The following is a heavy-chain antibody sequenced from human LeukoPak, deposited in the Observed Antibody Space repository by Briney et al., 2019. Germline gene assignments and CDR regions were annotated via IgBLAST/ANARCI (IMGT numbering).Heavy chain of an antibody. CDR2: INPKNGGT. Sequence: ASVKVSCKASGYTFTGYYLHWVRQAPGQGLEWMGWINPKNGGTKYAQKFQGRVTMARDTSISTVYMELSRLTSDDTAVYSCARHPAQTYYYDPWGQGTLVTVSS. CDR3: ARHPAQTYYYDP. CDR1: GYTFTGYY. J-gene: IGHJ4*02. V-gene: IGHV1-2*02. D-gene: IGHD3-22*01.